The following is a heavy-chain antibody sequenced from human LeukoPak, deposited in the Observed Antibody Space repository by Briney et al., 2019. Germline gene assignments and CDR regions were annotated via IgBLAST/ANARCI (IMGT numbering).Heavy chain of an antibody. Sequence: ASVKVSCKASGYTFTGYYMHWVRQAPGQGLEWMGWINPNSGGTNYAQKFQGRVTMTRDTSISTAYMELSRLRSDDTAVYYCARDQDIVVVPAATWRNSDYWGLGTLVTVSS. CDR2: INPNSGGT. J-gene: IGHJ4*02. D-gene: IGHD2-2*01. V-gene: IGHV1-2*02. CDR1: GYTFTGYY. CDR3: ARDQDIVVVPAATWRNSDY.